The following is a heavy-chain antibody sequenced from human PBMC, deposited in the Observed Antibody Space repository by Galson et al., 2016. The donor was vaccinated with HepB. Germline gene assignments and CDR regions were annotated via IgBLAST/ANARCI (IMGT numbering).Heavy chain of an antibody. CDR2: IYPGDSET. Sequence: QSGAEVKAPGDSLKISCRGSGYTFSNYWIAWVRQRPGKGLEWMGIIYPGDSETKYSPSFQGQVTISADKSTSTASLQWNSLKASDTAMYFCARQYKWNRRAPFDIWGQGTMVTVSS. D-gene: IGHD1-20*01. V-gene: IGHV5-51*01. CDR1: GYTFSNYW. CDR3: ARQYKWNRRAPFDI. J-gene: IGHJ3*02.